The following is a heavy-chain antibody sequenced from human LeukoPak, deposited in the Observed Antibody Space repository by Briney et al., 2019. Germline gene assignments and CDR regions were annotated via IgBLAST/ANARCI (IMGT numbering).Heavy chain of an antibody. D-gene: IGHD6-19*01. V-gene: IGHV1-46*01. CDR1: GYIFTSYY. Sequence: ASVKVSCKASGYIFTSYYMHWVRQAPGQGLEWMGIINPSGGSTSYAQKFQGRVTMTRDTSTSTVYMELRSLRSEDTAVYYCARETVAAFDYWGQGTLVTVSS. J-gene: IGHJ4*02. CDR3: ARETVAAFDY. CDR2: INPSGGST.